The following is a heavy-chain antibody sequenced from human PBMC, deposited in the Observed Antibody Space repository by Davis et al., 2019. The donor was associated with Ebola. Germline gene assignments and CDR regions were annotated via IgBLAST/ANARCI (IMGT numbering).Heavy chain of an antibody. CDR1: RYTFTNYY. D-gene: IGHD5-12*01. J-gene: IGHJ3*02. CDR3: TTPGGQDSGYDVFDI. Sequence: AAPVKGSCQASRYTFTNYYIDWGRQAPGQRPEWVGMIKPNDGRTIYAQKFQGRVTVTRDTSTTTVYMDLSSLRSEDTALYYCTTPGGQDSGYDVFDIWGQGTMVTVSS. CDR2: IKPNDGRT. V-gene: IGHV1-46*03.